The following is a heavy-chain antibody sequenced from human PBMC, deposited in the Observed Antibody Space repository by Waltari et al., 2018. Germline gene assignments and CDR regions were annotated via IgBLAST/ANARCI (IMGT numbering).Heavy chain of an antibody. D-gene: IGHD3-10*01. CDR2: IIPIFGTA. J-gene: IGHJ4*02. CDR3: ARDRWGVYDRLIDY. CDR1: GGTFSRYA. Sequence: QVQLVQSGAEVKKPGSSVKVSCKASGGTFSRYAISWVRQAPGPGLEWMGRIIPIFGTANSAQKVQGRVTMTADKSTSTADMELSSLRSEDTAVYYCARDRWGVYDRLIDYWGQGPLVTVSS. V-gene: IGHV1-69*08.